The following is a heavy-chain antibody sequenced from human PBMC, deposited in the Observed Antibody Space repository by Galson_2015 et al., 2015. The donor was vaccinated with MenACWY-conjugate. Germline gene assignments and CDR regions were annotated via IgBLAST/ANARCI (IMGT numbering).Heavy chain of an antibody. Sequence: SLRLSCAVTGFTVSSNYMSWVRQAPGKGLECVSVIYSGGSTYYTDSVKGRFTISRDNSKNTVHLQMNSLRVEDTAVYYCARAISLRGSGNFPPDHMDVWGKGTTVTVSS. V-gene: IGHV3-53*01. CDR2: IYSGGST. CDR1: GFTVSSNY. D-gene: IGHD3-10*01. J-gene: IGHJ6*03. CDR3: ARAISLRGSGNFPPDHMDV.